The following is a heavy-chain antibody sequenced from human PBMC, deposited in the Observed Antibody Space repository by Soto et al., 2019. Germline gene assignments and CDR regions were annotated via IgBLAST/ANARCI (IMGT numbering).Heavy chain of an antibody. V-gene: IGHV4-61*03. Sequence: PSETLSLTCTVSGGSVSSGSYYWNWIRQPPGKGLEWIGYVYYTGSTNYNPSLKSRVTISVDTSKNHFSLKLDSVTAADTAVYYCARDPIYYDSTGYGVWFDPWGQGTMVTVYS. CDR1: GGSVSSGSYY. CDR2: VYYTGST. D-gene: IGHD3-22*01. CDR3: ARDPIYYDSTGYGVWFDP. J-gene: IGHJ5*02.